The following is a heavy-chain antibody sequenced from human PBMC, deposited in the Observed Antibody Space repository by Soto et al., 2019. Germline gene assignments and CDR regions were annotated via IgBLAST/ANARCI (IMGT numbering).Heavy chain of an antibody. Sequence: EVQLVESGGGVVRPGGSLRLSCAASGFTFDDYGMSWVRQVPGKGLEWVAGINWNGGSTGYADSVKGRFTISRDNAKNSLYLQMNSLRAEDTALYHCARVGGYCSGGSCYSEVVGYYYYYMDVWGKGTTVTVSS. D-gene: IGHD2-15*01. CDR2: INWNGGST. CDR1: GFTFDDYG. J-gene: IGHJ6*03. V-gene: IGHV3-20*01. CDR3: ARVGGYCSGGSCYSEVVGYYYYYMDV.